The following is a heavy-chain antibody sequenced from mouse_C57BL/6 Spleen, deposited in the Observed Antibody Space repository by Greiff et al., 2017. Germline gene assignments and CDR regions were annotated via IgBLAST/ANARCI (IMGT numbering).Heavy chain of an antibody. J-gene: IGHJ2*01. Sequence: QVQLQQPGAELVMPGASVKLSCKASGYTFTSYWMHWVKQRPGQGLEWIGEIDPSDSYTNYNQKFKGKSTLTVDKSSSTSYMQLSSLTSEDSAVYYCARRDSPNYFDYWGQGTTLTVSS. V-gene: IGHV1-69*01. D-gene: IGHD3-3*01. CDR2: IDPSDSYT. CDR3: ARRDSPNYFDY. CDR1: GYTFTSYW.